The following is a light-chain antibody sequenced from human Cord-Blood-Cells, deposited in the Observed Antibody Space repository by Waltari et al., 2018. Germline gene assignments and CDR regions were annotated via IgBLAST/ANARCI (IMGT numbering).Light chain of an antibody. CDR3: QQLNSYPHT. Sequence: DIQLTQSPSFLSASVGDRVTITCRASQGISSYLAWYQQKPGKAPKLLIYAASTLQSGFPSRFSGSGSGTEFTLTISSLQPEDFATYYCQQLNSYPHTFGQGTKLEIK. J-gene: IGKJ2*01. CDR2: AAS. CDR1: QGISSY. V-gene: IGKV1-9*01.